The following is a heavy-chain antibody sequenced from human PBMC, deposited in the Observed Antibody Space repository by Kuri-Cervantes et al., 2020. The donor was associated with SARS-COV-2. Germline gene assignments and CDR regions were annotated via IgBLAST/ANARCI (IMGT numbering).Heavy chain of an antibody. CDR2: IWYDGSNK. D-gene: IGHD2-2*01. Sequence: GGSLRLSCAASGFTFSSYGMHWVRQAPGKGLEWVAVIWYDGSNKYYADSVKGRFTISRDNSKNTLYLQMNSLRAADTAVYYCARDLVPAAMLDYWGQGTLVTVSS. CDR1: GFTFSSYG. V-gene: IGHV3-33*01. J-gene: IGHJ4*02. CDR3: ARDLVPAAMLDY.